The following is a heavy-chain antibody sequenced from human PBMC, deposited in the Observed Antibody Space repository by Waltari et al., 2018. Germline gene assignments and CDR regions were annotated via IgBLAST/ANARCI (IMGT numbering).Heavy chain of an antibody. CDR3: ARGKYYDSSGYYRNWFDP. J-gene: IGHJ5*02. CDR1: GYTFTGYY. Sequence: QVQLVQSGAEGKKPGASVKVSCKASGYTFTGYYMHWVRQAPGQGLEWMGRINPNSGGTNYAQKFQGRVTMTRDTSISTAYMELSRLRSDDTAVYYCARGKYYDSSGYYRNWFDPWGQGTLVTVSS. V-gene: IGHV1-2*06. CDR2: INPNSGGT. D-gene: IGHD3-22*01.